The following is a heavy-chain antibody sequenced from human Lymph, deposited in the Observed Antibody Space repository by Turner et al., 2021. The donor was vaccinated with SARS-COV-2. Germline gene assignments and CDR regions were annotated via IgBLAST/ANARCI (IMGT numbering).Heavy chain of an antibody. CDR2: ISYDGSNR. V-gene: IGHV3-30-3*01. D-gene: IGHD5-12*01. CDR1: EFTFSSYG. J-gene: IGHJ3*02. Sequence: QVQLVESGGGVVQPGRSVRLSCADSEFTFSSYGMHWVRQAPGKGLEWVAVISYDGSNRHYADSVKGRFTISRDNSKNTLYLQMNSLRAEYTAVYYCARDFPPQDGYNPAGVFDIWGQGTMVTVSS. CDR3: ARDFPPQDGYNPAGVFDI.